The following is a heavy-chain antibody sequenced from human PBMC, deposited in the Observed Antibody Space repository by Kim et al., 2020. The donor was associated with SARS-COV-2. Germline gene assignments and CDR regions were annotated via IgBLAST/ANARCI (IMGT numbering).Heavy chain of an antibody. Sequence: SETLSLTCAVYGGSFSGYYWSWIRQPPGKGLEWIGEINHSGSTNYNPSLKSRVTISVDTSKNQFSLKLSSVTAADTAVYYCARDDYGDFYYYFDYWGQGTLVTVSS. V-gene: IGHV4-34*01. CDR2: INHSGST. CDR1: GGSFSGYY. CDR3: ARDDYGDFYYYFDY. D-gene: IGHD4-17*01. J-gene: IGHJ4*02.